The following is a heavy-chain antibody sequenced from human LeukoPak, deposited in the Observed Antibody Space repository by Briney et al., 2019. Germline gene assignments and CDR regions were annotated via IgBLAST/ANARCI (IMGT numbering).Heavy chain of an antibody. J-gene: IGHJ4*02. Sequence: GGSLRLSCAASGFTFSSYAMSWVRQAPGKGLEWVSGISGSGGSTDYADSVKGRFTISRENSKTTLYLQMNSLSAEDTAVYYCAKKKDPVIQYYFDYWGQGTLVTVSS. CDR2: ISGSGGST. CDR1: GFTFSSYA. D-gene: IGHD3-16*02. CDR3: AKKKDPVIQYYFDY. V-gene: IGHV3-23*01.